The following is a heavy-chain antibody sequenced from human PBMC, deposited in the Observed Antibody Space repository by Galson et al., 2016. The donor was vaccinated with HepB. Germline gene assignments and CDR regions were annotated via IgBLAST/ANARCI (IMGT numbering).Heavy chain of an antibody. CDR1: GFTFSSYW. D-gene: IGHD1-26*01. CDR2: ISIDGSST. J-gene: IGHJ5*02. V-gene: IGHV3-74*01. Sequence: SCKASGFTFSSYWMHWVRQVPGKGLMWVSRISIDGSSTTYADSVKGRFTISRDNAKNMLYLQMNSLRAEDTAVYYCARPAPYSGNYGSGWFDPWGQGTLVTVSS. CDR3: ARPAPYSGNYGSGWFDP.